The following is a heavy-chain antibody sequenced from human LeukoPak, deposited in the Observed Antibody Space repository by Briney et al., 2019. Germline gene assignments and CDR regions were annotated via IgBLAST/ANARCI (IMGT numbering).Heavy chain of an antibody. CDR2: IKQDGSEK. J-gene: IGHJ4*02. CDR1: GFTFSSYW. D-gene: IGHD1-26*01. CDR3: ARGGTVGANLFDY. Sequence: PGGSLRLSCAASGFTFSSYWMSWVRQAPGKGLEWVANIKQDGSEKYYVDSVKGRFTISRDNAKNSLYLQMNSLRAEDTAVYYCARGGTVGANLFDYWGQGTLVTVSS. V-gene: IGHV3-7*01.